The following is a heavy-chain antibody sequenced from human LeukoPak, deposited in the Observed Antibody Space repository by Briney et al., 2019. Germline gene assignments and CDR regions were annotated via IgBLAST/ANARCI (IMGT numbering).Heavy chain of an antibody. Sequence: GGSLRLSCAASGFTFSSYGMHWVRQAPGKGLEWVAVIWYDGSNKYYADSVKGRFTISRDNSKNTLYLQMNSLRAEDTAVYYCARGPAYCGGDCLGYWGQGTLVTVSS. D-gene: IGHD2-21*01. CDR2: IWYDGSNK. J-gene: IGHJ4*02. CDR1: GFTFSSYG. CDR3: ARGPAYCGGDCLGY. V-gene: IGHV3-33*01.